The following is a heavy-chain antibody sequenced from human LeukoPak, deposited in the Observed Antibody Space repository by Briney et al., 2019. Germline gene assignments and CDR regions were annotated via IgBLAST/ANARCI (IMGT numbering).Heavy chain of an antibody. CDR2: IKKDGSEK. J-gene: IGHJ4*02. V-gene: IGHV3-7*03. CDR3: TTDTWYSAGH. D-gene: IGHD2-15*01. Sequence: PGGSLRLSCTASGFIFSGSWMAWIRQAPGKGLEWVAIIKKDGSEKYYVASMKGRFTISRDNAKNSLFLQMNSLRAEDTAIYYCTTDTWYSAGHWGQGTLVTVSS. CDR1: GFIFSGSW.